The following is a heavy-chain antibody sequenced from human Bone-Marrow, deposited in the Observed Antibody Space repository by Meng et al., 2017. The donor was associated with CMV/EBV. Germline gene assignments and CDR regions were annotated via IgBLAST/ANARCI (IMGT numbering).Heavy chain of an antibody. D-gene: IGHD7-27*01. CDR3: ATNPVGNWDRYYYYYGMDV. CDR1: GYTFTSYY. V-gene: IGHV1-46*01. Sequence: ASVKVSCKASGYTFTSYYMHWVRQAPGQGLEWMGIINPSGGSTSYAQKFQGRVTMTRDTSISTAYMELSSLRSEDTAVYYCATNPVGNWDRYYYYYGMDVWGQGTTVTVSS. J-gene: IGHJ6*02. CDR2: INPSGGST.